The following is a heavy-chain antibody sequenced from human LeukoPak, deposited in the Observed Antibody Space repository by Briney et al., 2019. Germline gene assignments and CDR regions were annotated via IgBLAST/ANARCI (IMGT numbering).Heavy chain of an antibody. CDR1: GGTFSSYA. CDR2: IIPIFGTA. J-gene: IGHJ4*02. Sequence: SVKVSCKASGGTFSSYAISWVRQAPGQGLEWMGGIIPIFGTANYAQKFQGRVTITADESTSTAYMELSSLRSEGTAVYYCARDGGGIAAPLQNWGQGTLVTVSS. CDR3: ARDGGGIAAPLQN. V-gene: IGHV1-69*01. D-gene: IGHD6-6*01.